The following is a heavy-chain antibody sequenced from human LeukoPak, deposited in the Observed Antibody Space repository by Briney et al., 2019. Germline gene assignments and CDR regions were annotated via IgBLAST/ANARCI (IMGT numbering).Heavy chain of an antibody. CDR1: GYTFTGYY. CDR2: INPNSGGT. CDR3: ARVVESYYYGSGSYYYNYYYMDV. Sequence: ASVKVSCKASGYTFTGYYMHWVRQAPGQGLEWMGWINPNSGGTNYAQKFQGRVTMTRDTSISTAYMELSRLRSDDTAVYCCARVVESYYYGSGSYYYNYYYMDVWGKGTTVTISS. D-gene: IGHD3-10*01. J-gene: IGHJ6*03. V-gene: IGHV1-2*02.